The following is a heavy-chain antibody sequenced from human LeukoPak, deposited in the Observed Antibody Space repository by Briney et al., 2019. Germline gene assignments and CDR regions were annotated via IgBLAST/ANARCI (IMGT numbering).Heavy chain of an antibody. CDR3: ARHPAGVDAFDV. V-gene: IGHV4-39*01. D-gene: IGHD2-15*01. CDR1: GGSISSTSHY. CDR2: IYYSGST. Sequence: SETLSLTCTASGGSISSTSHYWDWIRQPPGKGLEWIGSIYYSGSTYYSPSLKSRVTISVDTSNNQFSLTLSSVTAADTAVYYCARHPAGVDAFDVWGQGTMVTVSS. J-gene: IGHJ3*01.